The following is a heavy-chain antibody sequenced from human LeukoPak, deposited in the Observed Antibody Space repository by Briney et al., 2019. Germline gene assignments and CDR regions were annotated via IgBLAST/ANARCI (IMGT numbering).Heavy chain of an antibody. J-gene: IGHJ5*02. D-gene: IGHD3-3*01. Sequence: SVKVSCKASGGTFSSYAISWVRQAPGQGLEWMGGIIPIFGTANYAQKFQGRVTITTDESTSTAYMELSSLRSEDTAVYYCARARTGITIFGVAPSPNWFDPWGQGTLVTVSS. CDR3: ARARTGITIFGVAPSPNWFDP. CDR1: GGTFSSYA. V-gene: IGHV1-69*05. CDR2: IIPIFGTA.